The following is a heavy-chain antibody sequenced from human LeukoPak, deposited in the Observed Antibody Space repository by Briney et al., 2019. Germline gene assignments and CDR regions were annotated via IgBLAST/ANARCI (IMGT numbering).Heavy chain of an antibody. J-gene: IGHJ4*02. V-gene: IGHV3-74*01. CDR3: ARGSGPIVVVPAANDY. CDR1: GFTFSSYW. D-gene: IGHD2-2*01. Sequence: SGGSLRLSCAASGFTFSSYWMHWVRQAPGKGLVWVSRINSDGSSTSYADSVKGRFTIPRDNAKNTLYLQMNSLRAEDTAVYYCARGSGPIVVVPAANDYWGQGTLVTVSS. CDR2: INSDGSST.